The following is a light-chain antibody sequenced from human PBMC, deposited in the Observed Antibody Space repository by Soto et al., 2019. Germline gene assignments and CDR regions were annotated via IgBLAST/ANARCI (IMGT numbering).Light chain of an antibody. J-gene: IGKJ2*01. V-gene: IGKV3-15*01. Sequence: EIVMTQSPATLSVSPGERATLSCRASQSVSRNLAWYQQKPGQPPRLLIYDASTRATGVPARFGGSGSGTEFTLTISGLQSEDFAVYYCQQYGDWPPDTFGQGTRWRS. CDR3: QQYGDWPPDT. CDR2: DAS. CDR1: QSVSRN.